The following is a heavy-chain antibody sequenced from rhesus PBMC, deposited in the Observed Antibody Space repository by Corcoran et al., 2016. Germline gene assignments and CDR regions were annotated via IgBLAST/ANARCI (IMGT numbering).Heavy chain of an antibody. J-gene: IGHJ4*01. CDR3: AAGPGDSYSYVY. V-gene: IGHV1-70*01. CDR2: IHPGYSST. Sequence: QEQLVQSGAEVKKPGASVKVSCKASGYIFTSYVISWLRQAPGQGFEWMGGIHPGYSSTSYAQKFQGRVTITADMSTSTVYMELSSLRSEDMAVYYCAAGPGDSYSYVYWGQGVLVTVSS. CDR1: GYIFTSYV. D-gene: IGHD5-12*01.